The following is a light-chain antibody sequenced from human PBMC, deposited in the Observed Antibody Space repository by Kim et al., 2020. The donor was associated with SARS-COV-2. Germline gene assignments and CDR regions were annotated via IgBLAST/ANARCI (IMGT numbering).Light chain of an antibody. CDR2: KDT. V-gene: IGLV3-25*03. CDR3: QSADSNSVV. J-gene: IGLJ2*01. Sequence: SVSPGQTARITCSGDALPKENAFWYQQKAGQAPMMIIYKDTERPSGIPARFSGSSSGETATLTISGVQAEDEADYYCQSADSNSVVFGGGTQLTVL. CDR1: ALPKEN.